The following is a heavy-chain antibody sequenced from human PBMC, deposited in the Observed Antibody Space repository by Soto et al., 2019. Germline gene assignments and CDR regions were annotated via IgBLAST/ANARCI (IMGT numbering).Heavy chain of an antibody. CDR2: ISGSGGST. CDR3: ANNPPYSSGWYPHDAFDI. V-gene: IGHV3-23*01. D-gene: IGHD6-19*01. CDR1: GFTFSSYA. Sequence: GGSLRLSCAASGFTFSSYAMSWVRQAPGKGLEWVSAISGSGGSTYYADSVKGRFTISRDNSKNTLYLQMNSLRAEDTAVYYCANNPPYSSGWYPHDAFDIWGQGTMVTVSS. J-gene: IGHJ3*02.